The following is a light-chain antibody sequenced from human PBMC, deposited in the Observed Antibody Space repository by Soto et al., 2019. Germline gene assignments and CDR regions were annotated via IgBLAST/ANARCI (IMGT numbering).Light chain of an antibody. J-gene: IGLJ7*01. V-gene: IGLV2-23*02. CDR3: CSYAGSSTPV. CDR1: SNDVGNYNL. CDR2: EVT. Sequence: QSVLTQPASVSGSPGQSITISCTGTSNDVGNYNLVSWYQQNPGKAPKLMIYEVTKRPSGVSNRFSGSKSGNTASLTISGLQAEDEADYYCCSYAGSSTPVFGGGTQLTVL.